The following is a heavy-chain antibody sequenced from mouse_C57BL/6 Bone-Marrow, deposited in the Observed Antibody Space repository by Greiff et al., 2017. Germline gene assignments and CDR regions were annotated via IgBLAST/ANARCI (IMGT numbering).Heavy chain of an antibody. CDR2: IYPRDGST. J-gene: IGHJ3*01. Sequence: VQVVESDAELVKPGASVKISCKVSGYTFTDHTIHWMKQRHEQGLEWIGYIYPRDGSTKYNEKFKGKATLTADKSSSTAYMQLNSLTSEDSAVYFCARMDYYGSSYGFAYWGQGTLVTVSA. CDR1: GYTFTDHT. D-gene: IGHD1-1*01. CDR3: ARMDYYGSSYGFAY. V-gene: IGHV1-78*01.